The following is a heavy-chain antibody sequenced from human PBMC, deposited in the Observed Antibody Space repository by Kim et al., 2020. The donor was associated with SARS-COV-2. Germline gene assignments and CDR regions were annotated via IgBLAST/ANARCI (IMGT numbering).Heavy chain of an antibody. Sequence: SETLSLTCTVSGGSISSGGYYWSWIRQHPGKGLEWIGYIYYSGSTYYNPSLKSRVTISVDTSKNQFSLKLSSVTAADTAVYYCAHYYDSSGVIDYWGQGTLVTVSS. D-gene: IGHD3-22*01. CDR2: IYYSGST. CDR1: GGSISSGGYY. J-gene: IGHJ4*02. CDR3: AHYYDSSGVIDY. V-gene: IGHV4-31*03.